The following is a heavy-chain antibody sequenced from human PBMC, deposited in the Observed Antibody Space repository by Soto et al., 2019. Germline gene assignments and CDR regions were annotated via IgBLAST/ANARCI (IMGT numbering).Heavy chain of an antibody. D-gene: IGHD2-15*01. J-gene: IGHJ4*02. V-gene: IGHV3-23*01. CDR3: SKGGGSGGSCYDY. CDR1: GFTFSSYA. CDR2: ISGSGGST. Sequence: EVQLLESGGGLVQPGGSLRLSCAASGFTFSSYAMSWVRQAPGKGLEWVSAISGSGGSTYYADSVKGRFTISRDNSKNTLYLQMNSLRAEDTAVYYCSKGGGSGGSCYDYWGQGTLVTVSS.